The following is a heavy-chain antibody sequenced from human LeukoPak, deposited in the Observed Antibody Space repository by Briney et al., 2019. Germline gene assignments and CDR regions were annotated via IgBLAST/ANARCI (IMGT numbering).Heavy chain of an antibody. D-gene: IGHD5-18*01. V-gene: IGHV3-48*03. Sequence: GGSLRLSCAASGFTFSSYEMNWVRQAPGKGLEWVSYISSSGSTIYYADSVKGRFTISRDNAKDSLYLQMNSLRAEDTAVYYCARIRGYSYGFFDYWGQGTLVTVSS. J-gene: IGHJ4*02. CDR1: GFTFSSYE. CDR2: ISSSGSTI. CDR3: ARIRGYSYGFFDY.